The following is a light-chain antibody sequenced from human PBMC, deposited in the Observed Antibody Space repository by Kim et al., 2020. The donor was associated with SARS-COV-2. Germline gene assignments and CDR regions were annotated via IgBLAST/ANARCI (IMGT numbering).Light chain of an antibody. V-gene: IGKV3-20*01. CDR3: QQYGNSLT. CDR2: GAA. Sequence: STGERATLPCRASQSVSSNYLAWYQKKPGQAPRLLIYGAASRATGIPDRFSGSGSGTDLTLTISRLEPEDFAVYYCQQYGNSLTFGGGTKVDSK. CDR1: QSVSSNY. J-gene: IGKJ4*01.